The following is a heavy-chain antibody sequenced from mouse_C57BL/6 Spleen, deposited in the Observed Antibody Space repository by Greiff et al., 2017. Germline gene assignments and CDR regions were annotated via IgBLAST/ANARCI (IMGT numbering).Heavy chain of an antibody. CDR1: GYTFTSYW. D-gene: IGHD1-1*01. Sequence: QVQLQQPGAELVKPGASVKLSCKASGYTFTSYWMHWVKQRPGQGLEWIGMIHPNSGSTNYNEKFKSKATLTVDKSSSTAYMQLSSLTSEDSAVYYCARDPSSYYYGSSDWFAYWGQGTLVTVSA. CDR3: ARDPSSYYYGSSDWFAY. J-gene: IGHJ3*01. CDR2: IHPNSGST. V-gene: IGHV1-64*01.